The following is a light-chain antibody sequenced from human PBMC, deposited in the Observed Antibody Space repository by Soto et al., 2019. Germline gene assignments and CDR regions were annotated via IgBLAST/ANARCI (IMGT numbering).Light chain of an antibody. V-gene: IGKV1-39*01. J-gene: IGKJ4*01. CDR3: QRSFSTPLT. Sequence: DIQMTQSPSSLSASVGDRVTITCRASQSISSYLHWYQQKPGKAPKLLIYAASILQSGVQSRFSGSGSGTDFTLTISSLQPEDFATYYCQRSFSTPLTFGGGTKVEIK. CDR2: AAS. CDR1: QSISSY.